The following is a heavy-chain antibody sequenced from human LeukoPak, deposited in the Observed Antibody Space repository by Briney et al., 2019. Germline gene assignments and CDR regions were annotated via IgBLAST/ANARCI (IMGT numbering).Heavy chain of an antibody. D-gene: IGHD3-22*01. CDR2: ISSSGSTI. V-gene: IGHV3-48*03. J-gene: IGHJ4*02. Sequence: PGGSLRLSCAASGFTFSSYEMNWVRQAPGKGLEWVSYISSSGSTIYYADSVKGRCTISRDNAKNSLYLQMNSLRAEDTAVYYCARGSDSSGKYLDYWGQGTLVTVSS. CDR3: ARGSDSSGKYLDY. CDR1: GFTFSSYE.